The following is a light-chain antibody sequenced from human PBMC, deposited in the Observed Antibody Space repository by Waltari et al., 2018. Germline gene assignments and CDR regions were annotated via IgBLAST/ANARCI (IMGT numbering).Light chain of an antibody. J-gene: IGKJ1*01. CDR3: KDLPRT. CDR1: QDISIY. Sequence: DIQMTQSPSSMSASVGDRVSITCQASQDISIYLSWYQQKPGKAPKVLIYDASNLETGVPSRFTGSRSGTDFTFTISSLQPEDIATYYCKDLPRTFGQGTKVEIK. CDR2: DAS. V-gene: IGKV1-33*01.